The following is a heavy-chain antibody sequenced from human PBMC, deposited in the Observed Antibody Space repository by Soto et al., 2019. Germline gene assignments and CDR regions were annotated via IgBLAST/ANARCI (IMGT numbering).Heavy chain of an antibody. D-gene: IGHD1-1*01. CDR3: ARDFAVRQPPTWFDP. V-gene: IGHV3-33*01. CDR2: VWSDGSNK. J-gene: IGHJ5*02. Sequence: PGGSLRLSCAASGFTFTDHGMHWVRQAPGEGLEWVAVVWSDGSNKYYADSVKDRFTVSRDNSKNTLFLQMDNLRVEDTAVYYCARDFAVRQPPTWFDPWGQGTRVTVAS. CDR1: GFTFTDHG.